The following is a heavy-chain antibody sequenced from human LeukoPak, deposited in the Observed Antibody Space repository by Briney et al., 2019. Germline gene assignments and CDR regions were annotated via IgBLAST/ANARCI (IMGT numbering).Heavy chain of an antibody. V-gene: IGHV4-59*11. D-gene: IGHD6-13*01. CDR2: MYYSGNS. CDR3: ARDDGRWGYIAAAGGY. Sequence: SETLSLTCTVSGASIRSHYWSWIRQPPGKGLEWIGYMYYSGNSNYNPALKGRVTISVDTSKNQFSLKVSSVTAADTAVYYCARDDGRWGYIAAAGGYWGQGTLVTVSS. CDR1: GASIRSHY. J-gene: IGHJ4*02.